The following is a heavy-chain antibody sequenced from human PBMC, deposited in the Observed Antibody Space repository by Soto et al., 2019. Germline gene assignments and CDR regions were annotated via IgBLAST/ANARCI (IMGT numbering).Heavy chain of an antibody. V-gene: IGHV3-30*18. J-gene: IGHJ4*02. CDR3: AKAPAVAGLFDY. CDR2: ISYDGSNK. D-gene: IGHD6-19*01. CDR1: GFTFSSYG. Sequence: GGSLRLSCAASGFTFSSYGMHWVRQAPGKGLEWVAVISYDGSNKYYADSVKGRFTISRDNSKNTLYLQMNSLRAEDTAVYYCAKAPAVAGLFDYWGQGTLVTGLL.